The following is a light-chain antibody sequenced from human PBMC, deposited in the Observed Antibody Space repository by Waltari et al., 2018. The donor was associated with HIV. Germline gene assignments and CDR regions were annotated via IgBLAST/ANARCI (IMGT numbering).Light chain of an antibody. Sequence: SALTQPASVSGSPGQSVTISCPGTSSDFALHTFLSRYQQHPGRAPQLIIFGVNSRPSGISSRFSASKSGDTASLTISGLQSGDEADYYCTTYTATDSLLIGSGTKLTVL. CDR2: GVN. J-gene: IGLJ2*01. V-gene: IGLV2-14*01. CDR3: TTYTATDSLL. CDR1: SSDFALHTF.